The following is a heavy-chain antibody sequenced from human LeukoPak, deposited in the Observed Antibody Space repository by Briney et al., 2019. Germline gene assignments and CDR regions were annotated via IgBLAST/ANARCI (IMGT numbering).Heavy chain of an antibody. CDR2: ISSSNSTI. D-gene: IGHD3-16*01. Sequence: GGSLRLSYAASGFTFSVYIMNGVRQAPGKGLEGLSYISSSNSTIYYADSVKGRLTTSRDNVKNSLYLQLNSLRAEDTAVYYCVTSVSFGGALRGDGGQGTQVTVSA. CDR3: VTSVSFGGALRGD. J-gene: IGHJ4*02. CDR1: GFTFSVYI. V-gene: IGHV3-48*01.